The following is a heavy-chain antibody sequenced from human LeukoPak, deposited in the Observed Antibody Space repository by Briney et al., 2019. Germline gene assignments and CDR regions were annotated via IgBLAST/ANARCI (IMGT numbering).Heavy chain of an antibody. D-gene: IGHD3-3*01. CDR3: ARGGYCDPLDY. V-gene: IGHV4-59*11. Sequence: PSETLSLTCTVSGGSISSHYWSWIRQPPGKGLEWIGYFYYSGSTNYNPSLKSRVTISVDTSKNQISLKVISVTAADTAVYYCARGGYCDPLDYWGQGTLVTVSS. CDR2: FYYSGST. J-gene: IGHJ4*02. CDR1: GGSISSHY.